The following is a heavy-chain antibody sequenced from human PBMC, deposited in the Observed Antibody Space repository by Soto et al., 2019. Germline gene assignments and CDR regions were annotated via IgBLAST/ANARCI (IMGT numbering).Heavy chain of an antibody. V-gene: IGHV3-23*01. J-gene: IGHJ5*02. CDR3: TRGYTYRGWFDP. D-gene: IGHD3-10*01. CDR2: ISGSGSGT. Sequence: EVQLLESGGGLVQPGGSLRLSCAASGFTFNNYAMTWVRQAPGKGLEWVSGISGSGSGTYYADSVKGRFTISRDNSKNTVDVQINSLRAEDTALYYCTRGYTYRGWFDPWGQGTLVTVSS. CDR1: GFTFNNYA.